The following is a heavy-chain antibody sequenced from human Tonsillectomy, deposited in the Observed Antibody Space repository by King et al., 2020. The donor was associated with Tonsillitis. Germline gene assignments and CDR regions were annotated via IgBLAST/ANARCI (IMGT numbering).Heavy chain of an antibody. J-gene: IGHJ4*02. V-gene: IGHV5-51*01. CDR2: IYPGDSDT. Sequence: QLVQSGAEVKKPGESLKISCKGSGYSFTSYWIGWVRQMPGKGLEWMGIIYPGDSDTRYSPSFQGQVTISTDKSISTAYLQWSSLKASDTAMYYCARHVGVEMATITGGSFDYWGQGTLVTVSS. CDR3: ARHVGVEMATITGGSFDY. CDR1: GYSFTSYW. D-gene: IGHD5-24*01.